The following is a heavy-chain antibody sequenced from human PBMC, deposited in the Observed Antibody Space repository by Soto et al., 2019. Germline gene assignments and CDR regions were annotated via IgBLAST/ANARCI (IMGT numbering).Heavy chain of an antibody. CDR2: IYHSGST. Sequence: SETLSLTCAVSGYSISSGYYCGWIRQPPGKGLEWIGSIYHSGSTYYNPSLKSQVTISVDTSKNQFSRKLSSVTAADTAVYYWARDGTYYEGILTGNFWYYYSGMEFWGQGTRVTVS. V-gene: IGHV4-38-2*02. D-gene: IGHD3-9*01. CDR3: ARDGTYYEGILTGNFWYYYSGMEF. CDR1: GYSISSGYY. J-gene: IGHJ6*02.